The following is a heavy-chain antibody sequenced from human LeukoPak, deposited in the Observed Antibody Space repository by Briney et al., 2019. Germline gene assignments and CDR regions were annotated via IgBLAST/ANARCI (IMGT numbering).Heavy chain of an antibody. V-gene: IGHV1-46*01. CDR1: GYTLTNYY. CDR3: AREGTRGSTHAFDI. CDR2: INPSGGRT. J-gene: IGHJ3*02. Sequence: ASVKVSCKTSGYTLTNYYMHWVRQAPGQGLEWMGIINPSGGRTSYARKFQGRVTMTRDTSTSIVYMELSSLRSEDTAVYYCAREGTRGSTHAFDIWGQGTIVTVSS. D-gene: IGHD1-7*01.